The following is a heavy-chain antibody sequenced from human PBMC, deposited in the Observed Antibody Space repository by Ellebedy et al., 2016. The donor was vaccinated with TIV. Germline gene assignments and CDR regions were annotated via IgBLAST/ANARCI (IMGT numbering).Heavy chain of an antibody. V-gene: IGHV3-23*01. CDR2: ISGSGGST. J-gene: IGHJ6*02. Sequence: GESLKISXSASGFTFSTYAMHWVRQAPGKGLEWVSAISGSGGSTYYADSVKGRFTISRDNSKNTLYLQMNSLRAEDTAVYYCAKDAVAGTYYYYYYGMDVWGQGTTVTVSS. D-gene: IGHD6-19*01. CDR1: GFTFSTYA. CDR3: AKDAVAGTYYYYYYGMDV.